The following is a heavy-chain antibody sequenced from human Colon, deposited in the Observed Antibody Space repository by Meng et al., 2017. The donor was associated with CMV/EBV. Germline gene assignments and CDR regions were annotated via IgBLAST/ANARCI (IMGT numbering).Heavy chain of an antibody. D-gene: IGHD6-13*01. CDR2: ISSSSSYI. CDR1: GFTFSSYS. Sequence: GSLRLSCAASGFTFSSYSMNWVRQAPGKGLEWVSSISSSSSYIYYADSVKGRFTISRDNAKNSLYLQMNSLRAEDTAVYYCARGMASSSWYWFDPWGQGTLVTVSS. J-gene: IGHJ5*02. CDR3: ARGMASSSWYWFDP. V-gene: IGHV3-21*01.